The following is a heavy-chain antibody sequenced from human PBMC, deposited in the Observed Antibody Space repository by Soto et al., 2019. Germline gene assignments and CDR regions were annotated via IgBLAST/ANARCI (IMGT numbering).Heavy chain of an antibody. CDR1: GGSINSSSYF. D-gene: IGHD6-19*01. CDR3: ARHYSSGSRNWFDP. J-gene: IGHJ5*02. Sequence: SETLSLTCSVSGGSINSSSYFWGWVRQPPGKGLEWIGSIYYSGSTYYNPSLRSRVTISVDTSKNQFSLKLSSVTAADTAVFYCARHYSSGSRNWFDPWGQGTLATVSS. V-gene: IGHV4-39*01. CDR2: IYYSGST.